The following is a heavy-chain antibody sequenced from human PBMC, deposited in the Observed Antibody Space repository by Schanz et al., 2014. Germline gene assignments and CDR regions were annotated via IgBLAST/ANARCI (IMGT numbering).Heavy chain of an antibody. D-gene: IGHD2-2*01. V-gene: IGHV3-21*04. CDR3: ARVKYCTITRCYRTETEGIYYMDV. Sequence: EVQLLESGGGLVQPGGSLKLSCAASGLIFSNYVMSWVRQAPGKGLEWVSSISSRSSHIYYADSVKGRFTVSRDNAKNSVYLQMNSLRAEDTAVYYCARVKYCTITRCYRTETEGIYYMDVWGKGTTVTVSS. J-gene: IGHJ6*03. CDR1: GLIFSNYV. CDR2: ISSRSSHI.